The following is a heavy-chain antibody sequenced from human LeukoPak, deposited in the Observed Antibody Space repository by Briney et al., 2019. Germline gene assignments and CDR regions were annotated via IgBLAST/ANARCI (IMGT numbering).Heavy chain of an antibody. CDR2: IYPTGST. D-gene: IGHD3-3*01. J-gene: IGHJ6*02. CDR3: ARDSYDFWSGQYKNGLGDYYGVDV. V-gene: IGHV4-61*02. Sequence: SQTLSLTCTVSGGSISSGGYYWSWIRQSAGKRLEWIGRIYPTGSTSYKTSLRTRLTISLDTSKNQVSLKLRSVTAADTAVYYCARDSYDFWSGQYKNGLGDYYGVDVWGQGTTVIVSS. CDR1: GGSISSGGYY.